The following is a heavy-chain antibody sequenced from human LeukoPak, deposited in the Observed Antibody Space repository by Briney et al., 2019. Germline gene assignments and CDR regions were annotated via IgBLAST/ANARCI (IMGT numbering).Heavy chain of an antibody. J-gene: IGHJ4*02. D-gene: IGHD6-6*01. V-gene: IGHV3-9*03. Sequence: GGSLRLSCAASGFTFDDYAMHWVRQAPGKGLEWVSGISWNSGSIGYADSVKGRFTISRDNAKNSLYLQMNSLRAEDMALYYCARDGYSSSFYFDYWGQGTLVTVSS. CDR3: ARDGYSSSFYFDY. CDR2: ISWNSGSI. CDR1: GFTFDDYA.